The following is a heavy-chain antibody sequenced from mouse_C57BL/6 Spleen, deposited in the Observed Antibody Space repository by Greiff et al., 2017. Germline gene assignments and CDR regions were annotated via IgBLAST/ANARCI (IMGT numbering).Heavy chain of an antibody. Sequence: VQLKQSGAELVKPGASVKLSCTASGFNINDYNMHWVKQRPEQGLEWIGRIDPEDGETRYAPKFQDKATMTANTSSNTAYLQLSSLTAEDTAVYYCARVLSTTKVDYWGQGTTLTVSS. CDR1: GFNINDYN. CDR2: IDPEDGET. V-gene: IGHV14-2*01. D-gene: IGHD1-3*01. CDR3: ARVLSTTKVDY. J-gene: IGHJ2*01.